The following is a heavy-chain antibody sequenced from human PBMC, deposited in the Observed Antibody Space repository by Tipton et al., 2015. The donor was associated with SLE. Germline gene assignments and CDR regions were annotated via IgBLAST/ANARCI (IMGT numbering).Heavy chain of an antibody. V-gene: IGHV4-4*02. Sequence: TLSLTCAVSGGSISNSNWWSWVRQPPGKGLEWIGEIYHSGSTNDNPSLKSRVTISVAKSKNQVSLKLSSVTAAATAVYYCARVGSASWSAFDSWGQGTMVSVSS. CDR2: IYHSGST. CDR1: GGSISNSNW. CDR3: ARVGSASWSAFDS. J-gene: IGHJ3*02. D-gene: IGHD6-19*01.